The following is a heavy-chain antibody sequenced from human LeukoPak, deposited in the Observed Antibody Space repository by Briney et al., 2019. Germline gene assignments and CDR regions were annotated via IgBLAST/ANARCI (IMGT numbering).Heavy chain of an antibody. Sequence: GGSLRLSCAASGFTFSSYAMSWVRQAPGKGLEWVSAISGSGGSTYYADSVKGRFTISRDNSKNTLYLQMNSLRAEDTAVYYCANHPFSVSQHGTHLDYWGQGTLVTVSS. D-gene: IGHD1-7*01. CDR3: ANHPFSVSQHGTHLDY. V-gene: IGHV3-23*01. CDR1: GFTFSSYA. J-gene: IGHJ4*02. CDR2: ISGSGGST.